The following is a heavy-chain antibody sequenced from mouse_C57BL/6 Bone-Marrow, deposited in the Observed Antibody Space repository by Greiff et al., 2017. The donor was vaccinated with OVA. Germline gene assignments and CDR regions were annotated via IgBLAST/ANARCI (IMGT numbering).Heavy chain of an antibody. CDR1: GYTFTSYW. D-gene: IGHD1-1*01. J-gene: IGHJ2*01. CDR2: IDPSDSYT. CDR3: AREDYYVPYYFDY. Sequence: VQLQQSGAELVKPGASVKLSCKASGYTFTSYWMQWVKQRPGQGLEWIGEIDPSDSYTNYNQKFKGKATLTVDTSSSTAYMQLSSLTSEDSAVYYCAREDYYVPYYFDYWGQGTTLTVSS. V-gene: IGHV1-50*01.